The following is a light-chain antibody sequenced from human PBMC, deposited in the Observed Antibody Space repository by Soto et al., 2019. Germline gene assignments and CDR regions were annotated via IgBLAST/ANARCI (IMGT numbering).Light chain of an antibody. V-gene: IGKV3-15*01. CDR1: QTIATN. J-gene: IGKJ1*01. CDR3: QQYYNWPPWT. Sequence: EILMTQSPATLSVSPGERAILSCRASQTIATNLVWYQQKPGQAPRLLLYGASTRATGVPARFSGSGSGTDFTLTVSSLQSEDFAVYYCQQYYNWPPWTFGLGTKVEIK. CDR2: GAS.